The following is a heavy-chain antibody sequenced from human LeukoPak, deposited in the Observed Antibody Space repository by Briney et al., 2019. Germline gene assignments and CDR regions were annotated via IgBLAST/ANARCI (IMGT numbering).Heavy chain of an antibody. D-gene: IGHD5-12*01. CDR1: GYTFTGYY. Sequence: ASVKVSCKASGYTFTGYYMHWVRQAPGQGLEGMGWINPNSGGTNYAQKFQGRVTMTRDTSISTAYMELSRLRSDDTAVYYCARGRGPVATNPSDFWGQGTLVTVSS. V-gene: IGHV1-2*02. CDR3: ARGRGPVATNPSDF. J-gene: IGHJ4*02. CDR2: INPNSGGT.